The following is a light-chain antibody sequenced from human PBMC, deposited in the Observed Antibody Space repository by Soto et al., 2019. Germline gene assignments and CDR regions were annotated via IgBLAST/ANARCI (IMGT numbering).Light chain of an antibody. V-gene: IGKV3-20*01. CDR1: QSVSSSY. CDR2: DAS. CDR3: QHYDSSQWT. Sequence: TVLTQSPGTLSLSPGERATLSCRASQSVSSSYLAWYQQKPGQAPRLLIYDASSRATGISDRFSGSGSGTDFTFTISRLEPEDFAVYYCQHYDSSQWTFGQGTKVDIK. J-gene: IGKJ1*01.